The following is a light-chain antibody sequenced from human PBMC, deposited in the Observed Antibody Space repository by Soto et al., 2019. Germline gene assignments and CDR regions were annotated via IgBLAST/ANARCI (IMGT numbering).Light chain of an antibody. J-gene: IGKJ4*01. CDR3: QHYGNSPT. V-gene: IGKV3-20*01. CDR1: QSVSSNY. CDR2: GAS. Sequence: IVLTQSPGTLSLSPGVRATLSCRASQSVSSNYLAWYQQKPGQAPRLLIYGASSRATGTPDRFSGSGSGTDFNLTITRLEPEDFAVFYCQHYGNSPTFGGGTRVEI.